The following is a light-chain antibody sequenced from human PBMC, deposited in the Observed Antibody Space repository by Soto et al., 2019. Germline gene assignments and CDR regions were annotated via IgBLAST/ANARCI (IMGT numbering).Light chain of an antibody. CDR1: HSLVYMDGNTD. CDR2: KVS. J-gene: IGKJ5*01. V-gene: IGKV2-30*01. CDR3: MQGTHWPLT. Sequence: DVFMTQSPLSLPVTLGQAASISCRSSHSLVYMDGNTDLNWFQQRPGQSPRRLIYKVSTRDSGVPDRFSGSGSGTDFTLRISRVEADDIGIYYCMQGTHWPLTFGQGTRLEIQ.